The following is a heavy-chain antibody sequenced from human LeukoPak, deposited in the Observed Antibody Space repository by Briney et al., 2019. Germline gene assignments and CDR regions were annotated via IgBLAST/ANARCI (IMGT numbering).Heavy chain of an antibody. Sequence: GGSLRLSCAASGFTFSSYGMQFSSYGMNWVRQAQGQGLEWVAFIRSDGRNKYYADSVKGRFTISRDNTKNMLYLQMNSLRAEDTAVYYCAKLKINYYYYMDVWGKGTTVIVSS. CDR1: GFTFSSYG. D-gene: IGHD3-16*01. CDR2: IRSDGRNK. J-gene: IGHJ6*03. CDR3: AKLKINYYYYMDV. V-gene: IGHV3-30*02.